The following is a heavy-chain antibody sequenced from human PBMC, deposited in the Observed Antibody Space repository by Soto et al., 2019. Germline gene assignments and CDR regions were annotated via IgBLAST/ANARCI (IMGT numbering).Heavy chain of an antibody. CDR2: IYSGGST. D-gene: IGHD3-10*01. V-gene: IGHV3-53*04. J-gene: IGHJ6*03. CDR3: ARGGASITMVRGVITPRGYYYYYMDV. CDR1: GFTVSSNY. Sequence: GGSLRLSCAASGFTVSSNYMSWVRQAPGKGLEWVSVIYSGGSTYYADSVKGRFTISRHNSKNTLYLQMNSLRAEDTAVYYCARGGASITMVRGVITPRGYYYYYMDVWGKGTTVTVSS.